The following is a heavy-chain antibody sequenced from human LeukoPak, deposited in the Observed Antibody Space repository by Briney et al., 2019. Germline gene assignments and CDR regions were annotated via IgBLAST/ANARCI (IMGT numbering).Heavy chain of an antibody. V-gene: IGHV1-69*06. CDR3: ASQWGYSGSYPRLYHAFDI. Sequence: SVKVSCKASGYTFTSYGISWVRQAPGQGLEWMGGIIPIFGTANYAQKFQGRVTITADKSTSTAYMELSSLRSEDTAVYYCASQWGYSGSYPRLYHAFDIWGQGTMVTVSS. D-gene: IGHD1-26*01. CDR2: IIPIFGTA. J-gene: IGHJ3*02. CDR1: GYTFTSYG.